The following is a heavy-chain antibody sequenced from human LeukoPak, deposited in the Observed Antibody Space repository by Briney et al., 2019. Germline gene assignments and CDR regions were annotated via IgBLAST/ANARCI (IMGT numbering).Heavy chain of an antibody. J-gene: IGHJ4*02. CDR3: VKEVEATN. CDR2: ISNTGTTM. CDR1: GFTFSSYS. Sequence: PGGSLRLSCTASGFTFSSYSMNWVRQAPGKGLEWVSYISNTGTTMYYADSVKGRFTISRDNAKNPLYLQMNSLRVEDTAVYYCVKEVEATNWGQGTLVTVS. D-gene: IGHD4-11*01. V-gene: IGHV3-48*01.